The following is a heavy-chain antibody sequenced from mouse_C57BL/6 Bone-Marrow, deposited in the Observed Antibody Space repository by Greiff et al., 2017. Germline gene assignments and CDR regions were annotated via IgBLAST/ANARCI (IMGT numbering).Heavy chain of an antibody. CDR1: GYTFTSYW. D-gene: IGHD2-4*01. J-gene: IGHJ4*01. CDR3: ARREAMITTSYYAMDY. V-gene: IGHV1-69*01. Sequence: HVQLKQPGAELVMPGASVKLSCKASGYTFTSYWMHWVKQRPGQGLEWIGEIDPSDSYTNYNQKFKGKSTLTVDKSSSTAYMQLSSLTSEDSAVYYCARREAMITTSYYAMDYWGQGTSVTVSS. CDR2: IDPSDSYT.